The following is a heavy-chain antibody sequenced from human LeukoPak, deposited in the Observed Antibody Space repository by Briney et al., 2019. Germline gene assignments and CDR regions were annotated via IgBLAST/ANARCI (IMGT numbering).Heavy chain of an antibody. CDR1: GGSIINSFY. CDR3: ARAVDSSAFSAFQH. CDR2: IYHSGAT. J-gene: IGHJ1*01. D-gene: IGHD3-22*01. V-gene: IGHV4-38-2*02. Sequence: ETLSLTCTVSGGSIINSFYWGWIRQPPGKGLEWIGSIYHSGATYYNPSLKSRVTISLDTSKNQFSLKLNSVTAADTAVYYCARAVDSSAFSAFQHWGQGTLVTVSS.